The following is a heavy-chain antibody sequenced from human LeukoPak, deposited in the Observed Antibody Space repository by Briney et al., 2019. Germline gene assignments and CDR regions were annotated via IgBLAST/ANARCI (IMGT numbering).Heavy chain of an antibody. V-gene: IGHV4-61*02. CDR1: GGSISRGTYY. D-gene: IGHD5-12*01. CDR3: ARDLVYSGYVEGRHDAFDI. CDR2: IYTTGDT. Sequence: PSETLSLTCTVSGGSISRGTYYWSWIRQPAGKGLEWIGRIYTTGDTNYNPSLKSRVTISVDTSKNQFSLKLSSVTAADTAVYYCARDLVYSGYVEGRHDAFDIWGQGTMVTVSS. J-gene: IGHJ3*02.